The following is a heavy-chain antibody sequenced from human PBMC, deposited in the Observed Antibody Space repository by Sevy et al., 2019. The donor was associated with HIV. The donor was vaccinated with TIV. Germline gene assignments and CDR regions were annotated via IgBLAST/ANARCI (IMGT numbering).Heavy chain of an antibody. CDR3: ARHGAVQLAFGMDV. CDR1: GGSVSSGRYY. CDR2: FYDSGRT. V-gene: IGHV4-61*03. J-gene: IGHJ6*02. Sequence: SETLSLTCTVSGGSVSSGRYYWSWIRQPPGKGLEWIGYFYDSGRTKYNLSLKSRVTIAVDMSKNLFSLKLTSVTASDTAVYYCARHGAVQLAFGMDVWGQGTRVTVSS. D-gene: IGHD1-1*01.